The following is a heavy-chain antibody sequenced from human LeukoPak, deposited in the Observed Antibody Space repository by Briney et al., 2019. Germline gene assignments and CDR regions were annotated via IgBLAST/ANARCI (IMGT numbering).Heavy chain of an antibody. CDR1: GFTFSSYA. Sequence: GASLRPSCAASGFTFSSYAMSWVRQAPGKGLEWVSAISGSGGSTYYADSVKGRFTISRDNSKNTLYLQMNSLRAEDTAVYYCARDHCSSTSCSTAFDYWGQGTLVTVSS. D-gene: IGHD2-2*01. CDR3: ARDHCSSTSCSTAFDY. CDR2: ISGSGGST. V-gene: IGHV3-23*01. J-gene: IGHJ4*02.